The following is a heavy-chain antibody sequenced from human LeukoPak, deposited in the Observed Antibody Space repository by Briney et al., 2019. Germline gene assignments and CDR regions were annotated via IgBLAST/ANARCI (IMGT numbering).Heavy chain of an antibody. D-gene: IGHD6-6*01. J-gene: IGHJ4*02. CDR1: GYSFTTFW. CDR2: IYPGDSDT. CDR3: ASTVRSSSPFDY. V-gene: IGHV5-51*01. Sequence: GESLEISCKASGYSFTTFWIGWVRQMPGKGLEWMGIIYPGDSDTRYSPSFQGQVTISADKSISTAYLHWSSLKASDTAMYYCASTVRSSSPFDYWGQGTLVTVSS.